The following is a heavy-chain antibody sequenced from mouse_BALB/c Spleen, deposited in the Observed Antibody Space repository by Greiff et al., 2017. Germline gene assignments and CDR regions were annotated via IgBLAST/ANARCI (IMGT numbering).Heavy chain of an antibody. J-gene: IGHJ3*01. CDR1: GYAFTNYL. V-gene: IGHV1-54*01. Sequence: QVQLQQSGAELVRPGTSVKVSCKASGYAFTNYLIEWVKQRPGQGLEWIGVINPGSGGTNYNEKFKGKATLTADKSSSTAYMQLSSLTSDDSAVYFCARAFTTATAYWGQGTLVTVSA. CDR3: ARAFTTATAY. CDR2: INPGSGGT. D-gene: IGHD1-2*01.